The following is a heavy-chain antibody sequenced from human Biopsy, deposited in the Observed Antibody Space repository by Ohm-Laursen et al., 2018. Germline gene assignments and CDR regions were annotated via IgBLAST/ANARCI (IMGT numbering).Heavy chain of an antibody. J-gene: IGHJ3*01. CDR3: ARAFGGAYYSYAFDL. V-gene: IGHV1-18*01. Sequence: ASVKVSCKAYGYTFYSYGITWVRQAPGQGLEWLGWITADNTNSAQKFQGRLTMTTDISTSTAYMDLKGLRSDDTAIYYCARAFGGAYYSYAFDLWGQGTLVTVSS. D-gene: IGHD2-21*02. CDR2: ITADNT. CDR1: GYTFYSYG.